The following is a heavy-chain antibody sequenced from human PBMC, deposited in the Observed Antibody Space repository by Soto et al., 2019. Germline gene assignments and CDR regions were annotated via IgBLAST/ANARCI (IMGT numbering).Heavy chain of an antibody. CDR3: ARGGIAAAAPPDY. CDR2: IYYSGST. Sequence: PSETLSLTCTVSCGSISSCGYYWSWIRQHPGKGLEWIGYIYYSGSTYYNPSLKSRVTISVDTSKNQFSLKLSSVTAADTAVYYCARGGIAAAAPPDYWGQGTLVNVSS. J-gene: IGHJ4*02. CDR1: CGSISSCGYY. V-gene: IGHV4-31*03. D-gene: IGHD6-13*01.